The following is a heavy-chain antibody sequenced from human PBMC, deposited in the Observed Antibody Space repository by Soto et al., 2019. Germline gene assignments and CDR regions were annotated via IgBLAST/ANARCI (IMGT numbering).Heavy chain of an antibody. CDR2: INPSGGST. V-gene: IGHV1-46*01. CDR3: ARGWGCSNYETMYNWFDP. J-gene: IGHJ5*02. D-gene: IGHD4-4*01. CDR1: GYTFTSYY. Sequence: ASVKVSCKASGYTFTSYYMHWVRQAPGQGFEWMGIINPSGGSTSYAQKFQGRVTMTRDTSTSTVYMELSSLRSEDTAVYYCARGWGCSNYETMYNWFDPWGQGNLVPAPQ.